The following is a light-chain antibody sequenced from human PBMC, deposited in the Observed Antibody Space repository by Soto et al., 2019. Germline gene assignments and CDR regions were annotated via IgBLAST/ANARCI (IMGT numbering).Light chain of an antibody. CDR3: QQYGISPMYT. CDR2: GAS. CDR1: QSVSSSY. Sequence: EIVLTQSPGTLSLSPGERATLSCRASQSVSSSYLAWYQQKPGQAPRLLIYGASGSATGIPDRFSGSGSGTAFTLTISRLEAEDFAVYYCQQYGISPMYTFGQGTKLEIK. V-gene: IGKV3-20*01. J-gene: IGKJ2*01.